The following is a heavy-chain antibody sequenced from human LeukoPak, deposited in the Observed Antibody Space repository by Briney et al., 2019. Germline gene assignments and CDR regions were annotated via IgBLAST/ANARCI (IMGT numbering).Heavy chain of an antibody. Sequence: GGSLRLSCAASGFTFSSYEMNWVRQAPGKGLGWVSYISSSGSTIYYADSVKGRFTISRDNAKNTLYLQMNSLRAEDTAVYYCARGLPLRSGNVLRYFDWLPPNWFDPWGQGTLVTVSS. D-gene: IGHD3-9*01. CDR1: GFTFSSYE. CDR2: ISSSGSTI. J-gene: IGHJ5*02. CDR3: ARGLPLRSGNVLRYFDWLPPNWFDP. V-gene: IGHV3-48*03.